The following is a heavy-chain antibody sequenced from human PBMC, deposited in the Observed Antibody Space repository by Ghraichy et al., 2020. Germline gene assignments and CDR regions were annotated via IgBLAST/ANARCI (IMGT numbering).Heavy chain of an antibody. V-gene: IGHV6-1*01. D-gene: IGHD2-2*03. Sequence: SQTLSLTCAISGDSVSSNSVAWNWIRQSPSRGLEWLGRTYYRSEWHNDYAVSVKGRITINPDTSKNQFSLQLTSVTPEDTAVYYCARINWMSTPCWCQGTLVIVSS. CDR3: ARINWMSTPC. CDR1: GDSVSSNSVA. J-gene: IGHJ1*01. CDR2: TYYRSEWHN.